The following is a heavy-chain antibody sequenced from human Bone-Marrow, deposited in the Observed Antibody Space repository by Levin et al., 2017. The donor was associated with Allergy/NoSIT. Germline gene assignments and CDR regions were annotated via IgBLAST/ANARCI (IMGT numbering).Heavy chain of an antibody. CDR1: GGTFSTYA. V-gene: IGHV1-69*13. CDR3: ARGGRAAPSHYYSGMDV. D-gene: IGHD6-13*01. Sequence: ASVKVSCKTSGGTFSTYAFSWVRQAPGQGLEWMGEIVPIFGTAQYAQKFHGRVSISADESASTAYMELSSLRSEDTAVYYCARGGRAAPSHYYSGMDVWGQGTTVTVSS. J-gene: IGHJ6*02. CDR2: IVPIFGTA.